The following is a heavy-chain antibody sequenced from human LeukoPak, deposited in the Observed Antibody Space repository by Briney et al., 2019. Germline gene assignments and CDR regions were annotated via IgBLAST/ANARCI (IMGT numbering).Heavy chain of an antibody. CDR3: ARASSGYYNYFDY. D-gene: IGHD3-22*01. CDR1: GFTFSSYS. Sequence: GGSLRLSCAASGFTFSSYSMNWVRQAPGKGLEWVSAISGSGGSTYYADSVKGRFTISRDNSKNTLYLQMNSLRAEDTAVYYCARASSGYYNYFDYWGQGTLVAVSS. V-gene: IGHV3-23*01. CDR2: ISGSGGST. J-gene: IGHJ4*02.